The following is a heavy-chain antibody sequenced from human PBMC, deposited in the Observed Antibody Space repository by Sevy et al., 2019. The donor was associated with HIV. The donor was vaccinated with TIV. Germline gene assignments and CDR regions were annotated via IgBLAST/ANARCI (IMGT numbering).Heavy chain of an antibody. CDR1: GFTFSSYS. CDR2: ISSSSSYI. J-gene: IGHJ4*02. Sequence: GGSLRLSCAASGFTFSSYSMNWVRQAPGKGLEWVSSISSSSSYIYYADSVKGRFTISRDNAKNSLYLQMNSLRAEDTAVYYCASGKQNRGTIAARHNYWGQGTLVTVSS. V-gene: IGHV3-21*01. D-gene: IGHD6-6*01. CDR3: ASGKQNRGTIAARHNY.